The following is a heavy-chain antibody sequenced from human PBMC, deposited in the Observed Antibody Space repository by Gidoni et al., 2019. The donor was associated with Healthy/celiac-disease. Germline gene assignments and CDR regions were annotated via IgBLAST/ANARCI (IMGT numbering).Heavy chain of an antibody. V-gene: IGHV3-30*18. D-gene: IGHD1-26*01. J-gene: IGHJ4*02. CDR1: GFTFRRYG. Sequence: QVQLVESGGGVVQPGRSLRPSCAASGFTFRRYGMHWVRQAPGKGLEWVAVISYDGSNKDYADTVKGRFTISRDNSKNTLYLQMNSLRAEDTAVYYCANSAGGSDAGWGQGTLVTVSS. CDR3: ANSAGGSDAG. CDR2: ISYDGSNK.